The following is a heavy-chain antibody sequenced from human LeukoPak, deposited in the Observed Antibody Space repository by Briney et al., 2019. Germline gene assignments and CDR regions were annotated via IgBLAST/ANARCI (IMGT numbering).Heavy chain of an antibody. CDR2: ISSSGSTI. D-gene: IGHD2-15*01. J-gene: IGHJ6*03. CDR3: ASPSFCSGGSCDMDV. CDR1: GFTFSSYE. V-gene: IGHV3-48*03. Sequence: PGGSLRLSCAASGFTFSSYEMNWVRQAPGKGLEWVSYISSSGSTIYYADSVKGRFTISRDNAKNSLYLQMNSLRAEDTAVYYCASPSFCSGGSCDMDVWGKGTTVTISS.